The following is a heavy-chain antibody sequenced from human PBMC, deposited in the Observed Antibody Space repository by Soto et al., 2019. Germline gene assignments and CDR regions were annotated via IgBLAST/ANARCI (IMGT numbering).Heavy chain of an antibody. J-gene: IGHJ4*02. CDR2: IKQDGSEK. D-gene: IGHD4-17*01. V-gene: IGHV3-7*01. Sequence: EVQLVESGGGLVQPGGSLRLSCAASGFTFSSYWMSWVRQAPGKGLEWVANIKQDGSEKYYVDSVKGRFTISRDSAKNSLYLQMNSLRAEDTAVYYCARDSTVVTPGFDYWGQGTLVTVSS. CDR3: ARDSTVVTPGFDY. CDR1: GFTFSSYW.